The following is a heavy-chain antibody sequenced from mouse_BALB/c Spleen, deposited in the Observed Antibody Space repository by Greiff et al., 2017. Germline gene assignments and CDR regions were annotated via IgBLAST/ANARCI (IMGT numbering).Heavy chain of an antibody. CDR3: ARGRDYDGTLFAY. V-gene: IGHV5-6-5*01. CDR1: GFTFSSYA. CDR2: ISSGGST. J-gene: IGHJ3*01. Sequence: DVHLVESGGGLVKPGGSLKLSCAASGFTFSSYAMSWVRQTPEKRLEWVASISSGGSTYYPDSVKGRFTISRDNARNILYLQMSSLRSEDTAMYYCARGRDYDGTLFAYWGQGTLVTVSA. D-gene: IGHD2-4*01.